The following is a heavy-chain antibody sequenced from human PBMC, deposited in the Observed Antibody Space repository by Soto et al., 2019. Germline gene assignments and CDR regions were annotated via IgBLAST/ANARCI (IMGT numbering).Heavy chain of an antibody. V-gene: IGHV5-51*01. CDR2: IYPGDSDT. CDR3: ARSVGYYDILTGYYRKNWFDP. J-gene: IGHJ5*02. D-gene: IGHD3-9*01. CDR1: GYSFTSYW. Sequence: GESLKISCKGSGYSFTSYWIGWVRQMPGKGLEWMGIIYPGDSDTRYSPSFQGQVTISADKSISTAYLQWSSLKASDTAMYYCARSVGYYDILTGYYRKNWFDPWGRGALVTVSS.